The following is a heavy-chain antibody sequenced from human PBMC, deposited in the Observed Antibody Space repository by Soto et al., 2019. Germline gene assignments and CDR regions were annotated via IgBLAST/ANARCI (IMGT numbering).Heavy chain of an antibody. Sequence: GGSLRLSCAASGFTFSSYAMSWVRQAPGKGLEWVSAISGSGGSTYYADSVKGRFTVSRDNSKNTLYLQMNSLRAEDTAVYYCAKEGYDFWSGSQYYFDYWGQGTLVTVSS. CDR2: ISGSGGST. V-gene: IGHV3-23*01. D-gene: IGHD3-3*01. CDR3: AKEGYDFWSGSQYYFDY. J-gene: IGHJ4*02. CDR1: GFTFSSYA.